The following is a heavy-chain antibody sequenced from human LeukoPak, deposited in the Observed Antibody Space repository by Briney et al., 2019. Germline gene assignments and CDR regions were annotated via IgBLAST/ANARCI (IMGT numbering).Heavy chain of an antibody. J-gene: IGHJ4*02. Sequence: SETLSLTCAVYDGSFSGYYWSWIRQPPGKGLEWIGEINHSGSTNYNPSLKSRVTISVDTSKNQFSLKLSSVTAADTAVYYCAAGATVTKLTPFDYWGQGTLVTVSS. CDR2: INHSGST. CDR1: DGSFSGYY. D-gene: IGHD4-17*01. V-gene: IGHV4-34*01. CDR3: AAGATVTKLTPFDY.